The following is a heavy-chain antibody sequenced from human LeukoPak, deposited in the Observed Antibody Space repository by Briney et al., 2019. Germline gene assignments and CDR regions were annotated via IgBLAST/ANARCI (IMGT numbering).Heavy chain of an antibody. D-gene: IGHD1-1*01. Sequence: PGRSLRLSCAASGFTFSSYAMHWVRQAPGKGLEWVAVISYDGSNKYYADSVKGRFTISRDNSKNTLYLQMNSLRAEDTAVYYCAKDPGTHYYYYGTDVWGKGTTVTVSS. J-gene: IGHJ6*04. CDR1: GFTFSSYA. CDR3: AKDPGTHYYYYGTDV. CDR2: ISYDGSNK. V-gene: IGHV3-30*04.